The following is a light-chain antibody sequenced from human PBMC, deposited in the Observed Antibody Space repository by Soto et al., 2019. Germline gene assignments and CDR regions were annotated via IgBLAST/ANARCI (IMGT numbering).Light chain of an antibody. Sequence: QSVLTQPASVSGSPGQSITFSCTGTSSDIGVYNYVSWYQQHPGKAPKLMIYEGSKRPSGVSNRFSGSKSGNTASLTISGLQAEDEADYYCCSYAGSSAYVFGTGTKVTVL. J-gene: IGLJ1*01. CDR2: EGS. V-gene: IGLV2-23*01. CDR3: CSYAGSSAYV. CDR1: SSDIGVYNY.